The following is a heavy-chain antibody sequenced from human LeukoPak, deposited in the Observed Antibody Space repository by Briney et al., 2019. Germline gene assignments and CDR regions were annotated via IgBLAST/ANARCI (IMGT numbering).Heavy chain of an antibody. CDR3: ARVGSRDFWSGYLYYFDY. CDR2: IIPIFGTA. D-gene: IGHD3-3*01. Sequence: ASLKVSCKASGGTFSSYAISWVRQAPGQGLEWMGGIIPIFGTANYAQKFQGRVTITADESTSTAYMELSSLRSEDTAVYYCARVGSRDFWSGYLYYFDYWGQGTLVTVSS. CDR1: GGTFSSYA. J-gene: IGHJ4*02. V-gene: IGHV1-69*01.